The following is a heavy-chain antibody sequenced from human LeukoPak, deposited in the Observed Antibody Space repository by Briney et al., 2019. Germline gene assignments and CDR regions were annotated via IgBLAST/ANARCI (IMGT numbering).Heavy chain of an antibody. CDR2: IIPIFGTA. CDR1: GGTFSSYA. CDR3: ARDRRSGWLQPRWLAFDI. J-gene: IGHJ3*02. V-gene: IGHV1-69*13. D-gene: IGHD5-24*01. Sequence: SVKVSCKASGGTFSSYAISWVRQAPGQGLEWMGGIIPIFGTANYAQKFQGRATITADESTSTAYMELSSLRSEDTAVYYCARDRRSGWLQPRWLAFDIWGQGTMVTVSS.